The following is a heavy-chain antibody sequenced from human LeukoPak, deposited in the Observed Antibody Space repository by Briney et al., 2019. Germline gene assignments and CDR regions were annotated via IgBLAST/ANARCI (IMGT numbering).Heavy chain of an antibody. CDR1: RGSISSSNYY. CDR3: ARAGNWNDLDY. J-gene: IGHJ4*02. V-gene: IGHV4-61*05. D-gene: IGHD1-1*01. Sequence: PSETLSLTCTVSRGSISSSNYYGGWIRQTPGKGLEWIGYIGYVHNSGSTNYSPSLKSRVTISLDTSKNQFSLKLNSVTAADTAVYYCARAGNWNDLDYWGQGTLVTVSS. CDR2: IGYVHNSGST.